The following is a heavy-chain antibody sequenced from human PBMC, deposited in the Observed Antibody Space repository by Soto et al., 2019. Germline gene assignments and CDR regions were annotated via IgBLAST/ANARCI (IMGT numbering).Heavy chain of an antibody. D-gene: IGHD6-19*01. V-gene: IGHV1-18*04. J-gene: IGHJ5*02. CDR2: ISTYNGNT. Sequence: ASVKVSCKASGYTFTSYALSWVRHAPGQGLEWMGWISTYNGNTNYAQNLQGRVTMTTDISTNTAYMELRSLRSDDTAVYYCARVVGGIPVAGSWSWFDRWGQGTLVTVSS. CDR1: GYTFTSYA. CDR3: ARVVGGIPVAGSWSWFDR.